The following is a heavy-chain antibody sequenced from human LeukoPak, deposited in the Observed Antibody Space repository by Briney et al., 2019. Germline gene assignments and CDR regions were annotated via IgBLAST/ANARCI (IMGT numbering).Heavy chain of an antibody. D-gene: IGHD3-22*01. V-gene: IGHV3-72*01. CDR3: ARDSSGSPDDY. CDR1: GFRFSDHY. Sequence: PGRSLRPSCAASGFRFSDHYMDWVRQAPGKGLEWVGLIRNKPTSYTTEYAASVKGRFTISRDDSKNSLYLQMNSLKTEDTAVYYCARDSSGSPDDYWGQGTLVTVSS. CDR2: IRNKPTSYTT. J-gene: IGHJ4*02.